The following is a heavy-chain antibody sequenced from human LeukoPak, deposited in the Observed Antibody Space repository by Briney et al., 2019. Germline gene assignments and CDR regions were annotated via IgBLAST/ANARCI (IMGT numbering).Heavy chain of an antibody. V-gene: IGHV4-34*01. J-gene: IGHJ4*02. CDR3: ARAGVVVPAAIHPAGFFDY. D-gene: IGHD2-2*01. CDR2: INHSGST. CDR1: GFTFSSYS. Sequence: GSLRLSCAASGFTFSSYSMNWVRQPPGKGLEWIGEINHSGSTNYNPSLKSRVTISVDTSKNQFSLKLSSVTAADTAVYYCARAGVVVPAAIHPAGFFDYWGQGTLVTVSS.